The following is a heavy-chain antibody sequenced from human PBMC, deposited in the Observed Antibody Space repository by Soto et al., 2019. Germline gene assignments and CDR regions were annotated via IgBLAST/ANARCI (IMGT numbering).Heavy chain of an antibody. V-gene: IGHV1-69*02. J-gene: IGHJ5*02. CDR1: GGTFSSYT. Sequence: ASVKVSCKASGGTFSSYTISWVRQAPGQGLEWMGRIIPILGIANYAQKFQGRVTITADKSTSTAYMELSSLRSEDTAVYYCAGGIAVAVYWFDPWGQGTLVTVSS. CDR3: AGGIAVAVYWFDP. CDR2: IIPILGIA. D-gene: IGHD6-19*01.